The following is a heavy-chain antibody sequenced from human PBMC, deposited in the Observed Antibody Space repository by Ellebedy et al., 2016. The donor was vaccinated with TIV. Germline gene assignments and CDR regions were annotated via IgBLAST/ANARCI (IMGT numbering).Heavy chain of an antibody. J-gene: IGHJ4*02. CDR1: RIAFDLYG. V-gene: IGHV3-30*03. CDR2: ISFDGGNQ. Sequence: GESLKISXVASRIAFDLYGMHWVRQAPGRGLEWVAVISFDGGNQYYADSVKGRFTISRDNSKNTLYLQMNSLRAEDTAVYYCARDRVHYAHFDYWGQGTLVTVSS. D-gene: IGHD4-17*01. CDR3: ARDRVHYAHFDY.